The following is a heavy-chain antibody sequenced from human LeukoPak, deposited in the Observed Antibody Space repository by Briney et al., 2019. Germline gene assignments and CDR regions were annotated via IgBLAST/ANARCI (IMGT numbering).Heavy chain of an antibody. CDR3: ARESRTLTMIVVGLFDY. J-gene: IGHJ4*02. CDR2: ISAYNGNT. D-gene: IGHD3-22*01. Sequence: ASVKVSCKASGYTFTSYGISWVRQAPGQGLEWMGWISAYNGNTNYAQKLQGRVTMTTDTSTSTAYMELRSLRSDDTAVYYCARESRTLTMIVVGLFDYWGQGTLITVSS. V-gene: IGHV1-18*01. CDR1: GYTFTSYG.